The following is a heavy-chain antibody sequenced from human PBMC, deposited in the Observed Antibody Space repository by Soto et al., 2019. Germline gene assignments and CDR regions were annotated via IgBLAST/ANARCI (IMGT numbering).Heavy chain of an antibody. V-gene: IGHV4-39*01. D-gene: IGHD6-19*01. J-gene: IGHJ4*02. Sequence: QLQLQESGPGLVKPSETLSLTCTVSGGSISSSSYYWGWIRQPPGKGLEWIGSIYYSGSTYYNPSLKSRVTISGDTSNNQFSLKLSSVTAADTAVYYCARHGDSSGWYYFDYWGQGTLVTVSS. CDR2: IYYSGST. CDR1: GGSISSSSYY. CDR3: ARHGDSSGWYYFDY.